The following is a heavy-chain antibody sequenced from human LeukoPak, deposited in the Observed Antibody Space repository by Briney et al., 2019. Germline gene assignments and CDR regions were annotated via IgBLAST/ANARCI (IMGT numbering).Heavy chain of an antibody. CDR2: LYHTGST. D-gene: IGHD3-22*01. Sequence: PSETLSLICNVSGYSISSGYYWGWVRQPPGKGLDWIGNLYHTGSTYYNPSLKSRVIISVDTSKNQFSLKLSSVTAADTAAYYCARGVTMIGRLRFDPWGQGTLVTVSS. V-gene: IGHV4-38-2*02. J-gene: IGHJ5*02. CDR3: ARGVTMIGRLRFDP. CDR1: GYSISSGYY.